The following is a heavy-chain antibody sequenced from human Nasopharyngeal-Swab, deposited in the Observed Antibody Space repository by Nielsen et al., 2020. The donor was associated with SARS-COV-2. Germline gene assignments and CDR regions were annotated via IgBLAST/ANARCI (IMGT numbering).Heavy chain of an antibody. V-gene: IGHV4-34*01. CDR2: INHSGST. J-gene: IGHJ4*02. CDR3: ARGSRSGINNYSSGWYFIDY. D-gene: IGHD6-19*01. Sequence: WIRQPPGKGLEWIGEINHSGSTNYNPSLKSRVTISVDTSNNQFSLKLSSVTAADTAVYYCARGSRSGINNYSSGWYFIDYWGQGALVTVSS.